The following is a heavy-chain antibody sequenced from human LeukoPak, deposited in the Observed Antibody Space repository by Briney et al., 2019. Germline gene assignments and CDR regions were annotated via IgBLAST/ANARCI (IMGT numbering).Heavy chain of an antibody. CDR2: ISAYNGNT. V-gene: IGHV1-18*01. D-gene: IGHD1-7*01. CDR3: ARAGTTYSNWFDP. Sequence: ASVKVSCKASGYTFTSYGISWVRQAPGQGLEWMGWISAYNGNTNYAQKFQGRVTMTRDTSISTAYMELSRLRSDDTAVYYCARAGTTYSNWFDPWGQGTLVTVSS. J-gene: IGHJ5*02. CDR1: GYTFTSYG.